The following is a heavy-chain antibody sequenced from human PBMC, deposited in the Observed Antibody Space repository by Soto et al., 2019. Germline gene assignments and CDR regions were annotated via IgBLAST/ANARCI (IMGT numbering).Heavy chain of an antibody. CDR1: GFTVSSNY. Sequence: PGGSLRLSCAASGFTVSSNYMSWVRQAPGKGLEWVSVIYSGGSTYYADSVKGRFTISRDNSKNTLYLQMNSLRAEDTAVYYCARDLSGGYGLRWSDPWGQGTLGTVSS. D-gene: IGHD5-12*01. CDR3: ARDLSGGYGLRWSDP. V-gene: IGHV3-66*01. CDR2: IYSGGST. J-gene: IGHJ5*02.